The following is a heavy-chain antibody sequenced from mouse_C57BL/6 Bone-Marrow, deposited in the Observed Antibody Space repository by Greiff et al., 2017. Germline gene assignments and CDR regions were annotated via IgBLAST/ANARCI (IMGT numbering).Heavy chain of an antibody. CDR2: IDPENGDT. CDR3: TTGYYGSAWFAY. V-gene: IGHV14-4*01. CDR1: GFNIKDDY. Sequence: EVKLEESGAELVRPGASVKLSCTASGFNIKDDYMHWVKQRPEQGLEWIGWIDPENGDTEYASKFQGKATITADTSSNTAYLQLSSLTSEDTAVYYCTTGYYGSAWFAYWGQGTLVTVSA. D-gene: IGHD1-1*01. J-gene: IGHJ3*01.